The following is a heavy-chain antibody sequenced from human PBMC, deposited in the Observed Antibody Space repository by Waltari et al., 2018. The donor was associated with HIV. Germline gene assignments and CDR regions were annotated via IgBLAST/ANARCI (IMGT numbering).Heavy chain of an antibody. Sequence: QEQLVESGGGVVQPGRSLRLSCAASGFTFSSYGMHWVRQAPGKGLEGVAVIWYDGNNKYYADSVKGRFTISRDNSKNTLYLQMNSLRAEDTAVYHCARDYVEAVHYGMDVWGQGTMVTVSS. CDR3: ARDYVEAVHYGMDV. V-gene: IGHV3-33*01. D-gene: IGHD2-21*01. CDR1: GFTFSSYG. J-gene: IGHJ6*02. CDR2: IWYDGNNK.